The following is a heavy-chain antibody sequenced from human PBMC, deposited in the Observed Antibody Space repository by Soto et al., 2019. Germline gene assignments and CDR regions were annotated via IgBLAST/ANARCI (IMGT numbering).Heavy chain of an antibody. V-gene: IGHV4-59*01. J-gene: IGHJ4*02. D-gene: IGHD6-6*01. Sequence: PSETRCLTCSVSGGSISSYYWSWIRQPPGKGLEWIGYIYDSGSTNYNPSLKSRVTISVDTSKNQFSLKLTSVTAADTAVYYCAAPPRYWGQGTLVTVS. CDR2: IYDSGST. CDR3: AAPPRY. CDR1: GGSISSYY.